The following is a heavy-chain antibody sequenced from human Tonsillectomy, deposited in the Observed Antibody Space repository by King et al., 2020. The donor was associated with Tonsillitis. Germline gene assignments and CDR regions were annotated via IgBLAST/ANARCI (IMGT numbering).Heavy chain of an antibody. CDR2: IYRIGGT. CDR1: GVFISSTSYY. V-gene: IGHV4-39*01. D-gene: IGHD3-10*01. Sequence: QESGPGLVKPSETLSLTCTVSGVFISSTSYYWGWIRQPPGKGLEWIGIIYRIGGTYYNPSLKSRVTISVDTSKNRFSLKLTSVTAADTAVYHCARLLGVGELVGFDIWGQGAMVAVSS. CDR3: ARLLGVGELVGFDI. J-gene: IGHJ3*02.